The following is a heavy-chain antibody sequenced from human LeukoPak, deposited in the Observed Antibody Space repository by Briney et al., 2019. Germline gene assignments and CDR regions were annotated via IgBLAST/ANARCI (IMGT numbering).Heavy chain of an antibody. V-gene: IGHV3-11*01. CDR1: GFIFSDSY. Sequence: PGGSLRLSCAASGFIFSDSYMSWIRQAPGKGLEWVSCISSSSSSVYYADSVKGRFTISRDNAKNSLYLQMNSLRAEDTAVYYCAKGSVDPFDYWGQGTLVTVSS. CDR3: AKGSVDPFDY. J-gene: IGHJ4*02. D-gene: IGHD2-15*01. CDR2: ISSSSSSV.